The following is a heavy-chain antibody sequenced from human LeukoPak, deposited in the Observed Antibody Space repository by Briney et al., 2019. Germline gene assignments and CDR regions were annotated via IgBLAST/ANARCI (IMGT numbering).Heavy chain of an antibody. CDR2: IDSNGGGA. Sequence: PGGSLRLSCATSGFTFNICWMQWVRQVPGKGLVWVSRIDSNGGGATYADSVKGRFTISRDNAKNSLYLQMNSLRAEDTAVYYCARDSLPALGYYFDYWGQGTLVTVSS. CDR1: GFTFNICW. CDR3: ARDSLPALGYYFDY. J-gene: IGHJ4*02. D-gene: IGHD3-10*01. V-gene: IGHV3-74*03.